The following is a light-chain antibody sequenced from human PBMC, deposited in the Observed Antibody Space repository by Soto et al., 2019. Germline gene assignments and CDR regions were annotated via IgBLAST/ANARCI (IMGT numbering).Light chain of an antibody. Sequence: EIVMTQSPATLSVSPGERATLSCRASQSVSSNLAWYQQKPGQAPRLLIYGASTRATGIPARFSGSGSGIEFTLTFSCLQSEDFVVYYCQQYNNWPPYRTFGQGTKVDIK. J-gene: IGKJ1*01. CDR1: QSVSSN. CDR2: GAS. V-gene: IGKV3-15*01. CDR3: QQYNNWPPYRT.